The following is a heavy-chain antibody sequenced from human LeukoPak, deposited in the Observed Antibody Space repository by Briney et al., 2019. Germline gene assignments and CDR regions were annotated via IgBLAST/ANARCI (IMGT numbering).Heavy chain of an antibody. Sequence: SETLSLTCTVSGGSISSYYWSWIRQPPGKGLEWIGYIYYSGSTNYNPSLKSRVTISVDTSKNQFSLKLSSVTAADTAVYYCARQLIAAAGTEFDYWGQGTLVTVSS. J-gene: IGHJ4*02. V-gene: IGHV4-59*08. D-gene: IGHD6-13*01. CDR1: GGSISSYY. CDR3: ARQLIAAAGTEFDY. CDR2: IYYSGST.